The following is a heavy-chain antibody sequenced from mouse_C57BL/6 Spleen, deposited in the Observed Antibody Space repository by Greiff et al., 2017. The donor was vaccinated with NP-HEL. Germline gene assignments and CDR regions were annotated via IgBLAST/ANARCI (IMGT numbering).Heavy chain of an antibody. D-gene: IGHD1-1*01. V-gene: IGHV1-53*01. J-gene: IGHJ2*01. Sequence: QVQLQQSGTELVKPGASVKLSCKASGYTFTSYWMHWVKQRPGQGLEWIGNINPSNGGTNYNEKFKSKATLTVDKSSSTAYMQLSSLTSEDSAVYYCARSGGFTTVRSLYFDYWGQGTTLTVSS. CDR2: INPSNGGT. CDR3: ARSGGFTTVRSLYFDY. CDR1: GYTFTSYW.